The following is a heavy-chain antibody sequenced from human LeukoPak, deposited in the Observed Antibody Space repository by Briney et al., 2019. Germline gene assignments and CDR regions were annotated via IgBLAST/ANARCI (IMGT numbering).Heavy chain of an antibody. D-gene: IGHD3-22*01. V-gene: IGHV3-73*01. CDR1: GITFSGSA. CDR3: TRQFDGVGSYPDY. J-gene: IGHJ4*02. CDR2: IRSKANTYAT. Sequence: GASLKLSCAASGITFSGSAMHWVRQASGKGLEWVGRIRSKANTYATAYAASLKGRFSVSRDDSKNTVYLYMNNLETEDTAIYYCTRQFDGVGSYPDYWGQGTLVTVSS.